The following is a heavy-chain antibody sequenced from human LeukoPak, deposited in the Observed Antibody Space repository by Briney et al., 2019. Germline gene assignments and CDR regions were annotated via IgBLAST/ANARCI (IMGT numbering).Heavy chain of an antibody. V-gene: IGHV3-13*01. CDR1: GFIFSTYE. J-gene: IGHJ5*02. CDR3: ARVGDSSGWLYNWFDP. CDR2: IGRAGDT. D-gene: IGHD6-19*01. Sequence: GGSLRLSCAASGFIFSTYEMHWVRQTTGKGLEWVSAIGRAGDTFYSGSVKGRFIISRDNAKNSFYLQMNSLRAGDTAVYYCARVGDSSGWLYNWFDPWGQGTLVTVSS.